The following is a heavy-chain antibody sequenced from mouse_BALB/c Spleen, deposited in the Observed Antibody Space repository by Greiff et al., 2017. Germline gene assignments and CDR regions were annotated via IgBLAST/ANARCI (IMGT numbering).Heavy chain of an antibody. CDR3: NAWGLQDY. V-gene: IGHV14-4*02. CDR2: IDPENGDT. J-gene: IGHJ2*01. D-gene: IGHD2-2*01. Sequence: VQLQQSGAELVRSGASVKLSCTASGFNIKDYYMHWVKQRPEQGLEWIGWIDPENGDTEYAPKFQGKATMTADTSSNTAYLQLSSLTSEDTAVYYCNAWGLQDYWGQGTTLTVSS. CDR1: GFNIKDYY.